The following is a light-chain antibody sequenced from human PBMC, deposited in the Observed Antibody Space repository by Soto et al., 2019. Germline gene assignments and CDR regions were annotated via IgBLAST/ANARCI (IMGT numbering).Light chain of an antibody. CDR3: ATWDDSLNGHVV. Sequence: QSVLTQPPSGSGTPGQRVTISCSGSRSNIGSNTENWYQQLPGTAPKFLIYSNNQRPSGVPKRFSGSKSGTSASLAISGLQYEDEADYYCATWDDSLNGHVVFGGGTKLTVL. J-gene: IGLJ2*01. CDR1: RSNIGSNT. V-gene: IGLV1-44*01. CDR2: SNN.